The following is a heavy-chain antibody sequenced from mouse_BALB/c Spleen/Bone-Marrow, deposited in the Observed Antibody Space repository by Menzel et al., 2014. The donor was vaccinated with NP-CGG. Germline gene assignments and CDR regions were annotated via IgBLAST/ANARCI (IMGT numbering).Heavy chain of an antibody. J-gene: IGHJ2*01. CDR2: IYPGSGRT. V-gene: IGHV1S22*01. D-gene: IGHD2-10*01. CDR3: TRREGAYYGNYMGYFDY. CDR1: GYTFTSYW. Sequence: LQQSGSELVRPGASVKLSCKASGYTFTSYWMHWVRQRHGQGLEWIGNIYPGSGRTYYDEKFKNKVSLTVDTSSSTAYMHLSSLTSEDSAVYYCTRREGAYYGNYMGYFDYWGQGTTLTVSS.